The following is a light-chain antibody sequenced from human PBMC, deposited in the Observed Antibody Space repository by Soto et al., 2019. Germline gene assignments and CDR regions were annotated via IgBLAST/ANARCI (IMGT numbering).Light chain of an antibody. V-gene: IGLV3-21*02. CDR3: QVWDGFRDHCV. CDR1: NIGSKR. J-gene: IGLJ1*01. Sequence: SYELTQPPSVSVAPGQTARITCGGNNIGSKRVHWYQQKPGQAPVLVVFDDRDRPSGIPERFSGSNSGNTATLTISGVGAGDEADYYCQVWDGFRDHCVFGTGTKVTVL. CDR2: DDR.